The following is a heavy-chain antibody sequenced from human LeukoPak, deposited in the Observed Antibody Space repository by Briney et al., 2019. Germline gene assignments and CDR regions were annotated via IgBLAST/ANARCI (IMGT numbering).Heavy chain of an antibody. V-gene: IGHV4-39*01. CDR2: LYNTETT. J-gene: IGHJ4*02. Sequence: SETLSLTCSVSGGSISRSSYYWGWIRQPPGKGLEWIGSLYNTETTYYNPSLQSRVTISVDTSKNQISLNLSSMTAADTAVYFCARGSVAAAGTRFFEYWGQGTLVTVSA. CDR3: ARGSVAAAGTRFFEY. D-gene: IGHD6-13*01. CDR1: GGSISRSSYY.